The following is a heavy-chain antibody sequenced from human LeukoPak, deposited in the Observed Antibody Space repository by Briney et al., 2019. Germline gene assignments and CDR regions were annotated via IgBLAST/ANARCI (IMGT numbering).Heavy chain of an antibody. V-gene: IGHV4-34*01. Sequence: PSETLSLTCAVYGGSFSGYYWSWIRQPPGKGLEWIGEINHSGSTNYNPSLKSRVTISVDTSKNQFSLKLSSVTAADTAVYYCARGQLAAAGPVWGYYFDYWGQGTLVTVSS. D-gene: IGHD6-13*01. CDR3: ARGQLAAAGPVWGYYFDY. J-gene: IGHJ4*02. CDR1: GGSFSGYY. CDR2: INHSGST.